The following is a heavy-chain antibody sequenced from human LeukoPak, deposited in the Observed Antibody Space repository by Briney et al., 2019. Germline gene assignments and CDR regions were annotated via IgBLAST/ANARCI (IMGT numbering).Heavy chain of an antibody. V-gene: IGHV3-30-3*01. J-gene: IGHJ3*02. CDR3: ARDSLVRGVADAFDI. D-gene: IGHD3-10*01. Sequence: GGSLRLSCAASGFTFSSYAMHWVRQAPGKGLEWVAVISYDGSNKYYADSVKGRFTISRDNSKNTLYLQMNSLRAEDTAVYYCARDSLVRGVADAFDIWGQGTMVTVSS. CDR1: GFTFSSYA. CDR2: ISYDGSNK.